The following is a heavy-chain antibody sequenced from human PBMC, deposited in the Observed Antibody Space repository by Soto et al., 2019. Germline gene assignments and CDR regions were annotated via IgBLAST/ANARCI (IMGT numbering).Heavy chain of an antibody. J-gene: IGHJ6*02. CDR1: GYTFTGYY. Sequence: ASVKVSCKASGYTFTGYYMHWVRQAPGQGLEWMGWINPNSGGTNYAQKFQGWVTMTRDTSISTAYMELSRLRSDDTAVYYCARGEQLDYYGMDVWGQGTTVTVSS. V-gene: IGHV1-2*04. CDR2: INPNSGGT. D-gene: IGHD6-13*01. CDR3: ARGEQLDYYGMDV.